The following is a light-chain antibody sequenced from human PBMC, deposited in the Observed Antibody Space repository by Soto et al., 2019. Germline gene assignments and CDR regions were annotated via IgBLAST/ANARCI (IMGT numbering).Light chain of an antibody. CDR1: QSVRSD. CDR2: GAS. J-gene: IGKJ5*01. V-gene: IGKV3D-15*02. Sequence: EIVMTQSPATLSVSPGERATLSCRASQSVRSDLVWCQQKPGQAPRLLIYGASRRATGIPDRFSGSASGTDFTLTISRLEPEDFAVYFCQQYSDLPMTFGQGTRLEI. CDR3: QQYSDLPMT.